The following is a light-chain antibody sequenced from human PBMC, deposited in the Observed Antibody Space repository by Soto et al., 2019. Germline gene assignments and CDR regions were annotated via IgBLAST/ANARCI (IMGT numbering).Light chain of an antibody. CDR3: SSYTSSSTLV. J-gene: IGLJ2*01. V-gene: IGLV2-14*01. CDR1: SSDVGGYNF. Sequence: HSALTQPASVSGSPGQSITISCTGTSSDVGGYNFVAWYQHHPGKAPKVMIYEVSNRPSGVSNRFSGSKSGNTASLTISGLQAEDDADYYCSSYTSSSTLVFGGGTKLTVL. CDR2: EVS.